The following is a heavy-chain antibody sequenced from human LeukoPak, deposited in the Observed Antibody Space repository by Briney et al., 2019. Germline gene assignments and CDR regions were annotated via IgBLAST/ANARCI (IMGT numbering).Heavy chain of an antibody. V-gene: IGHV1-2*06. D-gene: IGHD5-18*01. CDR2: ISPNSGGT. CDR1: GYTYTGYY. CDR3: ARGLDTAMDNLDY. Sequence: ASVKVSCKASGYTYTGYYMHWVRQAPGQGLEWMGRISPNSGGTLYAQKFQGRVTMTRDTSISIAYMEMSRLRSDDTAVYYCARGLDTAMDNLDYWGQGTLVTVSS. J-gene: IGHJ4*02.